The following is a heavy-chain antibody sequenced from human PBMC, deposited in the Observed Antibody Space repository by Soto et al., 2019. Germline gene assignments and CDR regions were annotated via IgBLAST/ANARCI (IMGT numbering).Heavy chain of an antibody. Sequence: QVQLVQPGAEVRQPASSVKVSCKTSGGTFSSYAISWVRQAPGQGLEWMGGIGPIVDTSTYAQKFQGRVTITADESTRTVYMELSSLRSDDTAVYYCVSVVAIPGCPDNWGQGTLVTVSS. CDR1: GGTFSSYA. D-gene: IGHD2-15*01. CDR2: IGPIVDTS. CDR3: VSVVAIPGCPDN. J-gene: IGHJ4*02. V-gene: IGHV1-69*12.